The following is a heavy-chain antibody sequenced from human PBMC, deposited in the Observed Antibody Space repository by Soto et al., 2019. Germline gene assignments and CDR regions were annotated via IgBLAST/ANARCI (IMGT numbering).Heavy chain of an antibody. CDR3: ASGGRFPPYYYNLAV. D-gene: IGHD3-10*01. V-gene: IGHV1-46*02. J-gene: IGHJ6*02. CDR1: GYTLNTYY. Sequence: GASVKVSCKASGYTLNTYYMHWVRQAPGQGPEWMGIINPRGGSTTYAQNFQDRVTMTRDTSSSTVYMELSSLRSEATAVYYCASGGRFPPYYYNLAVWGQGTTVTVSS. CDR2: INPRGGST.